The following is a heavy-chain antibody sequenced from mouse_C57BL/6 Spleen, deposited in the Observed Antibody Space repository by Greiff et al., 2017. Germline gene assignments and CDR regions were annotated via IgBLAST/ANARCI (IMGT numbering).Heavy chain of an antibody. J-gene: IGHJ2*01. CDR3: ARVTGTNFDY. V-gene: IGHV5-4*03. Sequence: EVKVVESGGGLVKPGGSLKLSCAASGFTFSSYAMSWVRQTPEKRLEWVATISDGGSYTYYPDNVKGRFTISRDNAKNNLYLQMSHLKSEDTAMYYCARVTGTNFDYWGQGTTLTVSS. CDR1: GFTFSSYA. D-gene: IGHD4-1*01. CDR2: ISDGGSYT.